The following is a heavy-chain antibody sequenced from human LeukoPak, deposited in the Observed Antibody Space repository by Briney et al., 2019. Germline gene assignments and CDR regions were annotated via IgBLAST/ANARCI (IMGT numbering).Heavy chain of an antibody. V-gene: IGHV1-69*04. CDR1: GGTFSSYA. D-gene: IGHD3-22*01. CDR3: AREGTTADYYDSSDLGFDY. CDR2: IIPILGIA. J-gene: IGHJ4*02. Sequence: ASVTVSCKASGGTFSSYAISWVRQAPGQGLEWMGRIIPILGIANYAQKFQGRVTITADKSTSTAYMELSSLRSEDTAVYYCAREGTTADYYDSSDLGFDYWGQGTLVTVSS.